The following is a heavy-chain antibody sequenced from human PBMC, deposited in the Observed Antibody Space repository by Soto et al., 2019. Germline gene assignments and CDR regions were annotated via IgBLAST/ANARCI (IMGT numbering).Heavy chain of an antibody. CDR1: GGSLSSYY. Sequence: SETLSLTCPVSGGSLSSYYWSWIRQPPGKGLEWIGYIYYSGSTNYNPSLKSRVTISVDTSKNQFSLKLSSVTAADTAVYYCARDQYDSSGYFDYWGQGTLVTVSS. J-gene: IGHJ4*02. V-gene: IGHV4-59*01. CDR2: IYYSGST. D-gene: IGHD3-22*01. CDR3: ARDQYDSSGYFDY.